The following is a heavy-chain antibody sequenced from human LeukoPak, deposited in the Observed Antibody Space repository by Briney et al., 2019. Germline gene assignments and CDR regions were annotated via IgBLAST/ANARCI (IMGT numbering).Heavy chain of an antibody. D-gene: IGHD3-3*01. CDR3: ARVWYDFWSGPRDYYYMDV. J-gene: IGHJ6*03. Sequence: GGSLRLSCAASGFTFSSYSMNWVRQAPGKGLEWVSSISSSSSYIYYADSVKGRFTISRDNAKNSLYLQMNSLRAEDTAVYYCARVWYDFWSGPRDYYYMDVWGKGTTVTVSS. CDR2: ISSSSSYI. V-gene: IGHV3-21*01. CDR1: GFTFSSYS.